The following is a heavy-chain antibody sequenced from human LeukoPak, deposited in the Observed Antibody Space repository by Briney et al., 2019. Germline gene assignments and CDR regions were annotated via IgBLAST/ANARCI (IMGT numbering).Heavy chain of an antibody. J-gene: IGHJ4*02. D-gene: IGHD1-26*01. CDR1: GYTFTSYY. CDR2: INPSGGST. Sequence: ASVKVSCIASGYTFTSYYMHWARQAPGQGLEWMGIINPSGGSTSYAQKFQGRVTMTRDMSTSTVYMELSSLRSEDTAVYYCAKGIVGATLYYFDYWGQGTLVTVSS. CDR3: AKGIVGATLYYFDY. V-gene: IGHV1-46*01.